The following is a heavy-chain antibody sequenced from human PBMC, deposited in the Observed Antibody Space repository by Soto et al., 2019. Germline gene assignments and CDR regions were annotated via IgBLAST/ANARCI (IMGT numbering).Heavy chain of an antibody. V-gene: IGHV3-23*01. Sequence: GGSLILSYTASGFNFSSYAMSWVRQAPGKGLEWVSAISGSGGSTYYADSVKGRFTISRDNSKNTLYLQMNSLRADDTAVYYCANRGYSRSSGYLYGMEVWGQGTTVPGFS. CDR3: ANRGYSRSSGYLYGMEV. CDR1: GFNFSSYA. J-gene: IGHJ6*02. CDR2: ISGSGGST. D-gene: IGHD6-6*01.